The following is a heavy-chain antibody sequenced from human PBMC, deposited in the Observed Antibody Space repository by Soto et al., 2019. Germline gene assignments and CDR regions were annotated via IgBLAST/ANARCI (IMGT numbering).Heavy chain of an antibody. J-gene: IGHJ6*03. D-gene: IGHD6-19*01. CDR1: GFTFSDYY. V-gene: IGHV3-11*01. CDR3: ARESGGWHDYHYMDV. CDR2: IFNSGNMI. Sequence: QVQLVESGGGLVRPGGSLRLSCAASGFTFSDYYMSWIRQAPGKGLEWVAYIFNSGNMIFYADSVKGRFTISRDNAKNTLFLEMNSLRVEDTAVYYCARESGGWHDYHYMDVWCKGATVTVSS.